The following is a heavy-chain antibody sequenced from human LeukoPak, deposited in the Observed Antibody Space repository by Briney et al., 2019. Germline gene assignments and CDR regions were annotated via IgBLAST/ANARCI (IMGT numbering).Heavy chain of an antibody. V-gene: IGHV1-69*05. CDR3: ARHGRFYDAFDI. D-gene: IGHD3-3*01. J-gene: IGHJ3*02. CDR2: IIPIFGTA. CDR1: GGTFSSYA. Sequence: SVKVSCKASGGTFSSYAISRVQQAPGQGLEWMGGIIPIFGTANYAQKFQGRVTITTDESTSTAYMELSSLRSEDTAVYYCARHGRFYDAFDIWGQGTMVTVSS.